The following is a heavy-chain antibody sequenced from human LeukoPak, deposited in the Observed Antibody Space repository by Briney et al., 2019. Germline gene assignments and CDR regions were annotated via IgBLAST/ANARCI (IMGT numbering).Heavy chain of an antibody. V-gene: IGHV1-8*03. D-gene: IGHD3-3*01. Sequence: ASVKVSCKASGYTFTSYDINWVRQATGQGLEWMGWMNPNSGNTGYAQKFQGRVTITRNTSISTAYMELSSLRSEDTAVYYCARALLDSWSGYTSPRFDPWGQGTLVTVSS. CDR3: ARALLDSWSGYTSPRFDP. CDR2: MNPNSGNT. J-gene: IGHJ5*02. CDR1: GYTFTSYD.